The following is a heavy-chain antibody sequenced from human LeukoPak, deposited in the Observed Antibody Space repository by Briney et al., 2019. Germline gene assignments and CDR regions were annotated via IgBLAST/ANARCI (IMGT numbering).Heavy chain of an antibody. CDR3: ARADYDSSGPYYGMDV. V-gene: IGHV4-59*01. J-gene: IGHJ6*02. CDR1: GGSICSYY. D-gene: IGHD3-22*01. CDR2: IYYSGST. Sequence: SETLSLTCTVPGGSICSYYWSWIRQPPGKGLEWIGYIYYSGSTNYNPSLKSRVTISVDTSKNQFSLKLSSVTAADTAVYYCARADYDSSGPYYGMDVWGQGTTVTVSS.